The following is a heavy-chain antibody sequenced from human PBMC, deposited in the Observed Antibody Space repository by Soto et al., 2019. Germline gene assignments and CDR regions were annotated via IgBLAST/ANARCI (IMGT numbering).Heavy chain of an antibody. D-gene: IGHD6-13*01. CDR3: ATTRGLAVGGSFNY. J-gene: IGHJ4*02. Sequence: QLQLQESGPGLVRPSETLSLTCSVSGGSITSRSSYWAWIRQPPGKGLEWLGTFFSGSTFSNPSLRSRVTISKDTSRNKFALTLTTVAATDTAMYYCATTRGLAVGGSFNYWGQGALVTVSS. V-gene: IGHV4-39*01. CDR2: FFSGST. CDR1: GGSITSRSSY.